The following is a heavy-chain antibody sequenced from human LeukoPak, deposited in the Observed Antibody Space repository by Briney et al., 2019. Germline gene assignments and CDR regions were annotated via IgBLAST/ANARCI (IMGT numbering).Heavy chain of an antibody. CDR2: IYYSGST. CDR1: GGSISSSSYY. D-gene: IGHD1-26*01. Sequence: SETLSLTCTVSGGSISSSSYYWGWIRRPPGKGLEWIGSIYYSGSTYYNPSLKSRVTISVDTSKNQFSLKLSSVTAADTAVYYCARPAYSGSYPFDYWGQGTLVTVSS. CDR3: ARPAYSGSYPFDY. J-gene: IGHJ4*02. V-gene: IGHV4-39*01.